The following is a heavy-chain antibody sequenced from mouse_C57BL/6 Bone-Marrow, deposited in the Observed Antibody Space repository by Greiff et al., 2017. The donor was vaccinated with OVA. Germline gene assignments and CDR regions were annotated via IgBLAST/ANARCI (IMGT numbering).Heavy chain of an antibody. CDR3: ARSPDYYGRGYYYFDY. Sequence: EVQLQQSVAELVRPGASVKLSCTASGFNIKNTYMHWVKQRPEQGLEWIGRIDPANGNTKYAPKFQGKATITADTSSNTAYLQLSSLTSEDTAIYYCARSPDYYGRGYYYFDYWGQGTTLTVSS. V-gene: IGHV14-3*01. CDR2: IDPANGNT. D-gene: IGHD1-1*01. J-gene: IGHJ2*01. CDR1: GFNIKNTY.